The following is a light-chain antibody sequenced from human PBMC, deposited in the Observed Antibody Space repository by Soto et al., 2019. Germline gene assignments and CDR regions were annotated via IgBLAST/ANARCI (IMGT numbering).Light chain of an antibody. CDR3: GTWDSSLSAWV. J-gene: IGLJ3*02. CDR2: ENN. CDR1: SSNIGSYY. Sequence: QSVLTQPPSVSAAPGQKVTISCSGSSSNIGSYYVSWYQQLPGTAPKLLIYENNNRPSGIPERFSGSKSGTSATLGITGLQTGDEADYYCGTWDSSLSAWVFGGGTKFTVL. V-gene: IGLV1-51*02.